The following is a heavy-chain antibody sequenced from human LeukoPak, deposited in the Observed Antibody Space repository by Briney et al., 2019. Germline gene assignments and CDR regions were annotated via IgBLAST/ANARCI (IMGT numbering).Heavy chain of an antibody. Sequence: GGSLRLSCAASGFIFDDYLIHWVRQRPGKGLEWVSLISWDSGVTYHADSVKGRFTISRDNSKNSLYLQMNSLRTEDTALYYCAKARGLIGGAFDIWGQGTMVTVSS. CDR1: GFIFDDYL. CDR3: AKARGLIGGAFDI. J-gene: IGHJ3*02. CDR2: ISWDSGVT. V-gene: IGHV3-43*01. D-gene: IGHD3-22*01.